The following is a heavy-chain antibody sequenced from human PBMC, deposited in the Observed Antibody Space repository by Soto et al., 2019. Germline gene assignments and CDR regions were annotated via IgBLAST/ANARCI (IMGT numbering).Heavy chain of an antibody. V-gene: IGHV1-69*13. CDR1: GGTFSSYA. Sequence: GASVKVSCKASGGTFSSYAISWVRQAPGQGLEWMGGIIPIFGTANYAQKFQGRVTITADESTSTAYMELSSLRSEDTAVYYCARDLALSVSPYCGGDCYRGQHYDAFDIWGQGTMVTVSS. D-gene: IGHD2-21*02. CDR2: IIPIFGTA. CDR3: ARDLALSVSPYCGGDCYRGQHYDAFDI. J-gene: IGHJ3*02.